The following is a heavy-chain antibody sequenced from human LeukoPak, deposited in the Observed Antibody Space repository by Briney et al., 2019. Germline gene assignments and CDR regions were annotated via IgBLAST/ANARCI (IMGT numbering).Heavy chain of an antibody. J-gene: IGHJ4*02. CDR1: GFTVSSNY. CDR2: IYRGGTT. V-gene: IGHV3-53*01. D-gene: IGHD6-13*01. Sequence: PGGSLRLSCAVSGFTVSSNYMTWVRRAPGKGLEWLSVIYRGGTTYYADSVKGRFTFSRDTSKNTLYLQMNSLRVEDTAVYYCAKDRSDSSRWYAGSHWGQGTLVTVSS. CDR3: AKDRSDSSRWYAGSH.